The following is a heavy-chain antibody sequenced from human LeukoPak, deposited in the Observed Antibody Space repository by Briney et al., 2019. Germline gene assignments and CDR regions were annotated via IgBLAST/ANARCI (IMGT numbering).Heavy chain of an antibody. J-gene: IGHJ3*02. D-gene: IGHD6-13*01. CDR3: AKGVSSSWSNDAFDI. Sequence: GGSLRLACVASGFTFSRHDMNWVRQAPGKGLEWVAVISYDGSNKYYADSVKGRFTISRDNSKNTLYLQMNSLRTEDTAVYYCAKGVSSSWSNDAFDIWGQGAMVTVSS. CDR2: ISYDGSNK. V-gene: IGHV3-30*18. CDR1: GFTFSRHD.